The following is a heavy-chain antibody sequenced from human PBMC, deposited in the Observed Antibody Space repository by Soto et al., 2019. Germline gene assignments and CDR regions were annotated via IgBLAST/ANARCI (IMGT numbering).Heavy chain of an antibody. Sequence: EVQLVESGGGLVQPGGSLRLSCAASGFTFSSYWMSWVRQAPGKGLEWVANIKQDGSEKYYVDSVKGRFTISRDNAKNSLYLQRNSLRAEDTAVYYCARDGYSYGYRYYYYYMDVWGKGTTVTVSS. CDR2: IKQDGSEK. CDR1: GFTFSSYW. D-gene: IGHD5-18*01. J-gene: IGHJ6*03. CDR3: ARDGYSYGYRYYYYYMDV. V-gene: IGHV3-7*01.